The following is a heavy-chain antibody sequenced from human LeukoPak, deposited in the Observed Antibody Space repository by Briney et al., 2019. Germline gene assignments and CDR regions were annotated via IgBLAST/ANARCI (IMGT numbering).Heavy chain of an antibody. CDR3: VRQYSSGWYLSAFDI. CDR1: GGSISSDSYY. V-gene: IGHV4-61*02. Sequence: PSETLSLTCTVSGGSISSDSYYWSWIRQPAGKGLEWIGRIYTSGSTNYNPSLKSRVTISVDTSKNQFSLKLSSVTAADTAVYYCVRQYSSGWYLSAFDIWGQGTMVTVSS. J-gene: IGHJ3*02. CDR2: IYTSGST. D-gene: IGHD6-19*01.